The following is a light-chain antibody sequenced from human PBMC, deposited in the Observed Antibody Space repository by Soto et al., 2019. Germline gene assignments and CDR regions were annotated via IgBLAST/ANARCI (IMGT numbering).Light chain of an antibody. CDR2: ENT. CDR1: SSNIGAGYA. Sequence: QSVLTQPPSVSRAPGQRVTISCTGSSSNIGAGYAVHWYQQLPGTAPKLLIYENTNRPSGVPDRFSGSKSGTSASLAITGLQAEDEADYYCQSYDSSLSAFYVFGPGTKLTVL. J-gene: IGLJ1*01. CDR3: QSYDSSLSAFYV. V-gene: IGLV1-40*01.